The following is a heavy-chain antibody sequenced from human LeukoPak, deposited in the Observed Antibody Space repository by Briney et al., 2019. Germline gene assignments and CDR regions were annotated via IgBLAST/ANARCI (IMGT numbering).Heavy chain of an antibody. D-gene: IGHD3-10*01. J-gene: IGHJ6*02. V-gene: IGHV1-69*04. CDR3: AVAMVRGVTGYYGMDV. CDR1: GGTFSSYA. Sequence: ASVKVSCKASGGTFSSYAISWVRQAPGQGLEWMGRIIPILGIANYAQKFQGRVTITADKSTSTAYMELSSLRSEDTAVYYCAVAMVRGVTGYYGMDVWGQGTTVTVSS. CDR2: IIPILGIA.